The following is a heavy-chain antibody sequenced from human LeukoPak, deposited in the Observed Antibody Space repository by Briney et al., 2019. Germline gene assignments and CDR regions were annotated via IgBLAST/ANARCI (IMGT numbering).Heavy chain of an antibody. CDR1: GFTFSDYY. Sequence: GGSLRLSCAASGFTFSDYYMSWIRQAPGKGLEWVSYISSSGSSLYYADSVKGRFTISRDNAKNSLYLQMNRLRAEDTAVYYCARGLTLIKVVVTSANAFDIWGQGALVTVSS. J-gene: IGHJ3*02. CDR2: ISSSGSSL. CDR3: ARGLTLIKVVVTSANAFDI. D-gene: IGHD3-22*01. V-gene: IGHV3-11*04.